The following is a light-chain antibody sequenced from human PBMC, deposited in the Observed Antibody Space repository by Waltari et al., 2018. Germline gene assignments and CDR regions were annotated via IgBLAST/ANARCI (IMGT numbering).Light chain of an antibody. CDR1: QSVRTS. Sequence: DIQMTQSPSALSASIGDRVTITCRASQSVRTSLAWYQQKPGTAPKLLIYKASTLESGVPSRFSGSGSGTEFALTNSSLQPDDFASYYCQQYNNFLSLTFGGGTKVEIK. CDR2: KAS. CDR3: QQYNNFLSLT. V-gene: IGKV1-5*03. J-gene: IGKJ4*01.